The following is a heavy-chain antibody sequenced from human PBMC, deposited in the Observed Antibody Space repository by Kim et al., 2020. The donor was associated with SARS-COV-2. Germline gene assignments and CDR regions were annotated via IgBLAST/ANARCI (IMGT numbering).Heavy chain of an antibody. CDR2: ISTDSGYT. V-gene: IGHV1-18*01. Sequence: ASVKVSCKTSGYTFTTYCLSWVRQAPGQGLEWMGWISTDSGYTKYAQKFQDRVTLTKDTSTSTAYMELRSLISDDTAVYFCARDRDYRFDFWGQGTLVTV. CDR1: GYTFTTYC. CDR3: ARDRDYRFDF. J-gene: IGHJ4*02. D-gene: IGHD3-16*02.